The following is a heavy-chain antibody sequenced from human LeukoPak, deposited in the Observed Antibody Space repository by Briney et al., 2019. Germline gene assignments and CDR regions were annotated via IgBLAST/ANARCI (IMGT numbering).Heavy chain of an antibody. CDR1: GGSISSYY. CDR2: IYYSGST. CDR3: ARTENYYDSSGYYNWFDP. D-gene: IGHD3-22*01. V-gene: IGHV4-59*01. J-gene: IGHJ5*02. Sequence: SETLSLTCPVSGGSISSYYWSWMRQPPGKGLEWIGYIYYSGSTNYNPSLKSRVTISVDTSKNQFSLKLSSVTAADTAVYYCARTENYYDSSGYYNWFDPWGQGTLVTVSS.